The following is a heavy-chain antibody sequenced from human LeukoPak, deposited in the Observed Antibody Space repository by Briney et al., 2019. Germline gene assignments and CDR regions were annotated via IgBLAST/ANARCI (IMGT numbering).Heavy chain of an antibody. D-gene: IGHD3-10*01. CDR2: ISSSSTI. CDR3: VNSGFDP. V-gene: IGHV3-48*01. CDR1: GFTFSSSA. Sequence: PGGSLRLSCAASGFTFSSSAMSWVRQAPGKGLEWVSYISSSSTIYYADSVKGRFTISRDNFKNTLSLQMNGLRVEDTALYYCVNSGFDPWGQGTLVTVSS. J-gene: IGHJ5*02.